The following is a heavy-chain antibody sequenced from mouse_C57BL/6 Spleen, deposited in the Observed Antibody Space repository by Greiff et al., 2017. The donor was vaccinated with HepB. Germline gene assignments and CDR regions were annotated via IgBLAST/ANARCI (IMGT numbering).Heavy chain of an antibody. Sequence: EVHLVESGPELVKPGASVKIPCKASGYTFTDYNMDWVKQSHGKSLEWIGDINPNNGGTIYNQKFKGKATLTVDKSSSTAYMELRSLTSEDTAVYYCARLWLLPYWYFDVWGTGTTVTVSS. J-gene: IGHJ1*03. D-gene: IGHD2-3*01. CDR3: ARLWLLPYWYFDV. CDR2: INPNNGGT. CDR1: GYTFTDYN. V-gene: IGHV1-18*01.